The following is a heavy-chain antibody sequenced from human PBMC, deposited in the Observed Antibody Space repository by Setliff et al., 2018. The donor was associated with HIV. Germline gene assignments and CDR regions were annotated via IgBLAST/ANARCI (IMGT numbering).Heavy chain of an antibody. CDR3: ASSITVAAGRSHYYYAMDV. CDR2: IHPSDSNT. CDR1: GYSFASYW. J-gene: IGHJ6*02. Sequence: PGESLKISCKGSGYSFASYWIGWVRLMPGKGLEWMGIIHPSDSNTRYSPSFRGQVTISADKSISTAYLQWSSLKASDTAMYYCASSITVAAGRSHYYYAMDVWVPETLLVTVSS. D-gene: IGHD2-15*01. V-gene: IGHV5-51*01.